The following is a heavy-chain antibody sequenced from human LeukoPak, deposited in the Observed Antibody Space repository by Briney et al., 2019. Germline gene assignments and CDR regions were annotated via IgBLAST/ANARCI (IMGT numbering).Heavy chain of an antibody. V-gene: IGHV3-7*05. Sequence: GGSLRLSCAASGFTFTKYWMNWVRQAPGKGLEWVSTIKQDGGERYNVDSVKGRFTISRDTAKNSLYLQMNSLRAEDTAVYYCARGTGDFDYWGQGTLVTVSS. D-gene: IGHD2-8*02. CDR1: GFTFTKYW. J-gene: IGHJ4*02. CDR3: ARGTGDFDY. CDR2: IKQDGGER.